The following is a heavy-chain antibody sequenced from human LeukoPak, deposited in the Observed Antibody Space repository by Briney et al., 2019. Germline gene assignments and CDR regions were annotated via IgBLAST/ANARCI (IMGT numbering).Heavy chain of an antibody. CDR1: GFTLSSYW. J-gene: IGHJ4*02. CDR2: IKQDGSEK. Sequence: GGSLRLSCAASGFTLSSYWMSWVRQAPGKGLEWVANIKQDGSEKYYADSVKGRFTVSRDNAKNSLYLQMNSLRAEDTAVYYCARGLCGGDCYDYWGQGTLVTVSS. CDR3: ARGLCGGDCYDY. V-gene: IGHV3-7*01. D-gene: IGHD2-21*01.